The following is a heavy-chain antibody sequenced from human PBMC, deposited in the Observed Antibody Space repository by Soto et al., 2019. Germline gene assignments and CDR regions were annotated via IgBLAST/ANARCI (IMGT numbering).Heavy chain of an antibody. CDR3: ARCQPERRWEMDS. V-gene: IGHV1-69*06. D-gene: IGHD1-1*01. CDR1: GGTFSSYA. Sequence: SVKVSCKASGGTFSSYAISWVRQAPGQGLEWMGGIIPIFGTANYAQKFQGRVTITADKSKSTAYMELSSLRSEDTAVYYCARCQPERRWEMDSWGQGTLVTVSS. J-gene: IGHJ4*02. CDR2: IIPIFGTA.